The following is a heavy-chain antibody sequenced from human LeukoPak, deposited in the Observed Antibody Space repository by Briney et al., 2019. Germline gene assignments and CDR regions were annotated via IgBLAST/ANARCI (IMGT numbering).Heavy chain of an antibody. J-gene: IGHJ4*02. Sequence: SVKVSCKASGGTFSSYAISWVRQAPGQGLEWMGRIIPILGIANYAQKFQGRVTITADKSTSTAYMELSSLRSEDTAVYYCAKDPPIYSNYGGDFDYWGQGTLVTVSS. CDR2: IIPILGIA. CDR3: AKDPPIYSNYGGDFDY. D-gene: IGHD4-11*01. V-gene: IGHV1-69*04. CDR1: GGTFSSYA.